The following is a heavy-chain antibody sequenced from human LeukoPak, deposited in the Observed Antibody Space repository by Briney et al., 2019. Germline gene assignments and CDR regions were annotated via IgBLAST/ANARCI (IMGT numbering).Heavy chain of an antibody. D-gene: IGHD2-15*01. CDR3: ARDHVMLLGCYPDY. Sequence: GGSLRLSCAASGFTFSSYAMHWVRQAPGKGLEWVAVISYDGSNKYYADSVKGRFTISRDNAKNTVYLQMNSLRADDTAVYYCARDHVMLLGCYPDYWGQGTLVTVSS. CDR1: GFTFSSYA. CDR2: ISYDGSNK. J-gene: IGHJ4*02. V-gene: IGHV3-30-3*01.